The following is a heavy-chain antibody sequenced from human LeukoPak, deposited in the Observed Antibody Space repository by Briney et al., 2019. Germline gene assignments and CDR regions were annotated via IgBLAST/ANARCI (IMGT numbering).Heavy chain of an antibody. V-gene: IGHV4-30-2*01. D-gene: IGHD3-3*01. CDR1: GGSISSGGYY. CDR3: ARVESPYYFDY. CDR2: IYHSGST. Sequence: SETLSLTCTVSGGSISSGGYYWSWIRQPPGKGLEWIGYIYHSGSTYYNPSLKSRVTISVDRSKNQFSLKLSSVTAADTAVYYCARVESPYYFDYWGQGTLVTVSS. J-gene: IGHJ4*02.